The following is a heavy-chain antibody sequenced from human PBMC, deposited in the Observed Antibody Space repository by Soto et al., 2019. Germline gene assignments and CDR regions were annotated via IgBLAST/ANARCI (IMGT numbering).Heavy chain of an antibody. CDR2: IIPFYNTL. Sequence: SVKVSCKASEGTFNSYAIAWVRQAPGQGLEWMGGIIPFYNTLNYAQKFQDRVTITADDSTNTVYMELMSLRSDDTAVYFCASGASRWYPYFFDSWAQGTLVTVSS. D-gene: IGHD6-13*01. V-gene: IGHV1-69*13. J-gene: IGHJ4*02. CDR1: EGTFNSYA. CDR3: ASGASRWYPYFFDS.